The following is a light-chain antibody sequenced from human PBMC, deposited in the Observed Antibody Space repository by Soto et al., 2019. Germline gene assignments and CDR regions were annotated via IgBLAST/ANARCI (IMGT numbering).Light chain of an antibody. J-gene: IGKJ1*01. Sequence: DIQMTQSPPTLSANVGDRVTITCRASQSISTWLAWYQQKAGKAPRLLIYKASTLDNGVPSRFSGSGSGTEFSLTISSLQPDDFATYYCQQYNRGFGQGTKVEVK. CDR1: QSISTW. CDR2: KAS. CDR3: QQYNRG. V-gene: IGKV1-5*03.